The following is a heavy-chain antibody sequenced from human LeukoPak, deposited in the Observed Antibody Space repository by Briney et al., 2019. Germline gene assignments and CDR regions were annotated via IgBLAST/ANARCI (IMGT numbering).Heavy chain of an antibody. CDR3: ARRASTERGHSYGLDY. CDR2: ISSSSSYI. Sequence: PGGSLRLSCAASGFTFSSYSMNWVRQAPGKGLEWVSSISSSSSYIYYADSVKGRFTLSRDNAQNSLYLQMNSLRAEDTAVYYCARRASTERGHSYGLDYWGQGTLVTVSS. CDR1: GFTFSSYS. V-gene: IGHV3-21*01. D-gene: IGHD5-18*01. J-gene: IGHJ4*02.